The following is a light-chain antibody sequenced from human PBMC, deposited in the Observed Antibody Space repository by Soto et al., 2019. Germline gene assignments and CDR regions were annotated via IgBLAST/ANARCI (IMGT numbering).Light chain of an antibody. CDR3: ATWDDNLNGVV. Sequence: QPVLTQPPSVSGTPGQRVTIGCSGSSSNIGSNTVNWYQHLPGTAPKLLMYSHNQRPSGVPDRFSGSKSGTSASLAISGLQSEDEAAYYCATWDDNLNGVVFGGGTKLTVL. V-gene: IGLV1-44*01. CDR2: SHN. CDR1: SSNIGSNT. J-gene: IGLJ2*01.